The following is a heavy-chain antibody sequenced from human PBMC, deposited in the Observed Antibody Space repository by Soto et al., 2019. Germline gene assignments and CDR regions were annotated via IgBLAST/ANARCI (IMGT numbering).Heavy chain of an antibody. D-gene: IGHD3-3*01. J-gene: IGHJ4*02. CDR1: GYTFTSYG. CDR3: ASGDFWSGYSKTDY. Sequence: ASVKVSCKASGYTFTSYGISWVRQAPGQGLEWMGWISAYSGNTNYAQKLQGRVTMTTDTSTSTAYMELRSLRSDDTAVYYCASGDFWSGYSKTDYWGQGTLVTVSS. V-gene: IGHV1-18*01. CDR2: ISAYSGNT.